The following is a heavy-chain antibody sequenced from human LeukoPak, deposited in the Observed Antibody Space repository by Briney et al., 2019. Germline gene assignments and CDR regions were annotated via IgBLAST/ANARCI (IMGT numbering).Heavy chain of an antibody. Sequence: SQTLSLTCAISGDSVSSNSAAWNWVRQSPSRGLEWLGRTYYRSKWYNDYAVSVKSRITINPDTSKNQFSLQLNSVTAADTAVYYCARRLGFGERGYFDYWGQGTLVTVSS. CDR3: ARRLGFGERGYFDY. V-gene: IGHV6-1*01. J-gene: IGHJ4*02. CDR2: TYYRSKWYN. D-gene: IGHD3-10*01. CDR1: GDSVSSNSAA.